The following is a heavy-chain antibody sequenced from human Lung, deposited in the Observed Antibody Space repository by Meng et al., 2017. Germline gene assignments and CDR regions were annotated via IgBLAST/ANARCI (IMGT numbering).Heavy chain of an antibody. CDR2: INHSGST. J-gene: IGHJ4*02. D-gene: IGHD4-11*01. V-gene: IGHV4-34*01. Sequence: VKLRVLGGGLLKSSDALALTCFVSGGSFSDYYWSWIRQPPGKGLEWIGEINHSGSTNYNPSLESRATISVDTSQNNLSLKLSSVTAADSAVYYCARGPTTMAHDFDYWGQGTLVTVSS. CDR1: GGSFSDYY. CDR3: ARGPTTMAHDFDY.